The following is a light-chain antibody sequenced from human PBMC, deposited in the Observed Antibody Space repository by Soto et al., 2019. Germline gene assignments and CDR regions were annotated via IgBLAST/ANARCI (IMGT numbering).Light chain of an antibody. Sequence: EIVLTQSPGSLSLSPRERATLSCRASQSVSSNHLAWYQQKPGQAPRLLIYGASTRATGIPARFSGSGSGTEFTLTISSLQSEDFAVYYCQQYGSSPTTFGQGTKVDIK. CDR3: QQYGSSPTT. V-gene: IGKV3-20*01. CDR2: GAS. CDR1: QSVSSNH. J-gene: IGKJ1*01.